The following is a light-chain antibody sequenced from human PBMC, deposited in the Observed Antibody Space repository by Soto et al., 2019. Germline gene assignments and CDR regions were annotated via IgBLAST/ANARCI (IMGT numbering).Light chain of an antibody. CDR1: QSVSNNY. V-gene: IGKV3D-20*02. CDR2: GAS. J-gene: IGKJ1*01. CDR3: QQRSNWPWT. Sequence: EIVLTQASGTPSLSPGERATLSCRASQSVSNNYLAWYQQKPGQAPRLLIYGASNRATGIPDRFSGSGSGTDFTLTISSLEPEDFAVYYCQQRSNWPWTFGQGTKVDIK.